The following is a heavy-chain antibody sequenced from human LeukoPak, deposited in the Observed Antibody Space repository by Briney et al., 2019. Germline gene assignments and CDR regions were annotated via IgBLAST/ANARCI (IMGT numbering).Heavy chain of an antibody. CDR2: IYYSGST. D-gene: IGHD2-15*01. V-gene: IGHV4-39*01. CDR1: GGSVSSSSYY. CDR3: ARQVCSGGSCYYFDY. Sequence: PSETLSLTCTVSGGSVSSSSYYWGWIRQPPGKGLEWIGSIYYSGSTYYNPSLKSRVTISVDTSKNQFSLKLSSVTAADTAVYYCARQVCSGGSCYYFDYWGQGTLVTVSS. J-gene: IGHJ4*02.